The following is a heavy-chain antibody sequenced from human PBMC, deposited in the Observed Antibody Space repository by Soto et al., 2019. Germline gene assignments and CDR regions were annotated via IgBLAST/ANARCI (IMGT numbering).Heavy chain of an antibody. CDR3: AKGLDIVLVPGAIGLYYHYGVDV. CDR1: GFTFSSYG. J-gene: IGHJ6*02. CDR2: ISYDGITK. V-gene: IGHV3-30*18. Sequence: QVQLVESGGGVVQPGRSLRLCCAASGFTFSSYGMNWVRQAPGKGLEWVALISYDGITKYYADSVKGRFTISRDNSKNTQYLQMNSLRPEDTAVYYCAKGLDIVLVPGAIGLYYHYGVDVWAQGTTVTVSS. D-gene: IGHD2-2*03.